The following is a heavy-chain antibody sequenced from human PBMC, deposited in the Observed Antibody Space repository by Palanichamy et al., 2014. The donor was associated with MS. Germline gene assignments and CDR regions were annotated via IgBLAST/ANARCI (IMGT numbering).Heavy chain of an antibody. J-gene: IGHJ4*02. Sequence: EVQLVESGGGLVQPGGSLRLSCAASGFTFSRYWMHWVRQAPGKGLVWVSRINSDGSSTSYADSVKGRFTTSRDNAKNTLYLQMNSLRAEDTAVYYCARVGYSSGRSYFDYWGQGTLVTVSS. CDR1: GFTFSRYW. D-gene: IGHD6-19*01. CDR3: ARVGYSSGRSYFDY. V-gene: IGHV3-74*01. CDR2: INSDGSST.